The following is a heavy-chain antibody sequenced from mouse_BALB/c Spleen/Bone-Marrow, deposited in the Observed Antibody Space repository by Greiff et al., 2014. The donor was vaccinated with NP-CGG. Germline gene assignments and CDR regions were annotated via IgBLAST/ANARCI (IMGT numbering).Heavy chain of an antibody. J-gene: IGHJ1*01. CDR3: ALITTATFSYWYFDV. V-gene: IGHV14-3*02. D-gene: IGHD1-2*01. CDR1: GFNIKDTY. CDR2: IDPANGYS. Sequence: VQLQQLGAELVKPGASVKLPCTASGFNIKDTYMHWVKQRPEQGLEWIGRIDPANGYSIYDPKFQGRATITADTTSNTAHLQLSSLTSEDTAVYYCALITTATFSYWYFDVWGAGTTVTVSS.